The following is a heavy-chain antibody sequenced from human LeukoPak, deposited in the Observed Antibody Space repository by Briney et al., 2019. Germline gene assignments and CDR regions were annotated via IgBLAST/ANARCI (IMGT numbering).Heavy chain of an antibody. CDR1: GFTFSSYG. CDR3: ARAPYYYGSGSLNWFDP. CDR2: IRYDGSNK. J-gene: IGHJ5*02. V-gene: IGHV3-30*02. Sequence: PGGSLRLSCAASGFTFSSYGMHWVRQAPGTGLEWVAFIRYDGSNKYYADSVKGRFTISRDNSKNTLYLQMNSLRAEDTAVYYCARAPYYYGSGSLNWFDPWGQGTLVTVSS. D-gene: IGHD3-10*01.